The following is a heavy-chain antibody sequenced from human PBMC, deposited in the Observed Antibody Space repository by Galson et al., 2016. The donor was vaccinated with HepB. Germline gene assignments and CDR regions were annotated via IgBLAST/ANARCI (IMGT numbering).Heavy chain of an antibody. CDR1: GVTFSTYA. J-gene: IGHJ4*02. V-gene: IGHV1-69*01. D-gene: IGHD4-23*01. CDR2: IISIFGTT. CDR3: AKVDGDKEWGN. Sequence: QSGAEVKEPGSSVTVSCKASGVTFSTYAISWVRQAPGQGLEWVGGIISIFGTTKYAQKFQDRVTIKVDESTSTAYMELNGLRNEDKAVYYCAKVDGDKEWGNWGQGTLVIVSA.